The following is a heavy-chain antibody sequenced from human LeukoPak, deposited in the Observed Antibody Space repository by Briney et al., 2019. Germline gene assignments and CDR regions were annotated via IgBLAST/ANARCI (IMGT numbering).Heavy chain of an antibody. CDR2: INHSGST. CDR3: ARDLGSY. J-gene: IGHJ4*02. Sequence: SETLSLTCAVYGGSFSGYYWSWIRQPPGKGLEWIGEINHSGSTNYNPSLKSRVTISVDTSKNQFSLKLSSVTAADTAVYYCARDLGSYWGQGTLVIVSS. V-gene: IGHV4-34*01. CDR1: GGSFSGYY. D-gene: IGHD3-10*01.